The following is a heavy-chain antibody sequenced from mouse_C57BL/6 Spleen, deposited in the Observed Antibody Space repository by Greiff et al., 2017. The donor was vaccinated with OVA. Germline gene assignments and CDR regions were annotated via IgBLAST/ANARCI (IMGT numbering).Heavy chain of an antibody. CDR1: GYTFTSYW. D-gene: IGHD1-1*01. J-gene: IGHJ2*01. CDR3: AGRNYYGDFDY. CDR2: IDPSDSYT. Sequence: QVQLKQPGAELVRPWTSVKLSCKASGYTFTSYWMHWVKQRPGQGLEWIGVIDPSDSYTNYNQKFKGKATLTVDTSSSTAYMQLSSLTSEDSAVYYCAGRNYYGDFDYWGQGTTLTVSS. V-gene: IGHV1-59*01.